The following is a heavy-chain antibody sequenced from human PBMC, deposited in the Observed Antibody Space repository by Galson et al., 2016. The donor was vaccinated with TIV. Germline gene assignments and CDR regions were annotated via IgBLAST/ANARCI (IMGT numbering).Heavy chain of an antibody. CDR1: GDSVSSSGTA. Sequence: CAISGDSVSSSGTAWIWIRQSPSRGLEWLARTFYRSEWYYDYATSVKGRINIKPDTSKNQFSLELTSVTPDDTAVYYCTRGSPFGAYWGQGTLVTVSS. J-gene: IGHJ4*02. D-gene: IGHD1-26*01. CDR3: TRGSPFGAY. V-gene: IGHV6-1*01. CDR2: TFYRSEWYY.